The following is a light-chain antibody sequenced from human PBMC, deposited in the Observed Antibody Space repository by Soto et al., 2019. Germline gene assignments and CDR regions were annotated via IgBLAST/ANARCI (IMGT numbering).Light chain of an antibody. CDR1: SSDVGSYNL. CDR3: CSYAGSSTSLYV. CDR2: EGS. V-gene: IGLV2-23*01. J-gene: IGLJ1*01. Sequence: QSALTQPASVSGSPGQSITISCTGTSSDVGSYNLVSWYQQHPGKAPKLMIYEGSKRPSGVSNRSSGSKSGNTASLTISGLQAEDEADYYCCSYAGSSTSLYVFGTGTKLTVL.